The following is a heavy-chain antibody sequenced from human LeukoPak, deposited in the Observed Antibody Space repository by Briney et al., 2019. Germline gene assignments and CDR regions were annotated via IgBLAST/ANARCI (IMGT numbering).Heavy chain of an antibody. Sequence: GSLRLSCAASGFTFSSYDMNWVRQAPGMGLQWVSVIYGGGSTDYADSVKGRFTISRDNSKNTLYLQMNSLRAEDTAVYYCARGHSGAWAYFFDFWGQGTLVTVSS. CDR3: ARGHSGAWAYFFDF. CDR2: IYGGGST. CDR1: GFTFSSYD. J-gene: IGHJ4*02. D-gene: IGHD6-25*01. V-gene: IGHV3-53*01.